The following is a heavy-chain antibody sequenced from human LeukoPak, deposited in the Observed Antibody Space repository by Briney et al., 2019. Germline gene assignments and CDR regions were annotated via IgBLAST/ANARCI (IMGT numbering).Heavy chain of an antibody. CDR3: AQGDTAMVSDYFDY. J-gene: IGHJ4*02. V-gene: IGHV3-23*01. CDR2: ISDSGGTT. CDR1: GFTFSTYA. Sequence: GGSLRLSCAASGFTFSTYAMSWVRQAPGKGLEWVSGISDSGGTTYYADSVKGRFTISRDNAKNSLYLQMNSLRAEDTAVYYCAQGDTAMVSDYFDYWGQGTLVTVSS. D-gene: IGHD5-18*01.